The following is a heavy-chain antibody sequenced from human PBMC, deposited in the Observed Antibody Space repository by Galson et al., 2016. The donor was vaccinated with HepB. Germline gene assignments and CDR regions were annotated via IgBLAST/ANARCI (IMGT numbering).Heavy chain of an antibody. V-gene: IGHV3-11*06. CDR3: ARVFETTAAGTYDY. CDR2: ISSSGTHT. J-gene: IGHJ4*02. D-gene: IGHD6-13*01. Sequence: SLRLSCAASGFTFSDFYMTWIRLAPGKGLEWVSYISSSGTHTPYADSVRGRFTIPRDNAKNSLYLEMNSLRAEDTAVYFCARVFETTAAGTYDYWGQGTLVTVSS. CDR1: GFTFSDFY.